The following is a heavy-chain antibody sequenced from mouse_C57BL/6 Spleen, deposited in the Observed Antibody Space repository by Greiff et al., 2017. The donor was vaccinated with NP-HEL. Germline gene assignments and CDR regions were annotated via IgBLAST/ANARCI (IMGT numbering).Heavy chain of an antibody. CDR3: SRGGYYLYYAMDY. Sequence: EVQLQQSGPELVKPGASVKISCKASGYTFTDYYMNWVKQSHGKSLEWIGDINPNNGGTSYNQKFKGKATLTVDKSSSTAYMELRSLTSEDSAVYDCSRGGYYLYYAMDYWGQGTSVTVSS. D-gene: IGHD2-3*01. CDR1: GYTFTDYY. J-gene: IGHJ4*01. CDR2: INPNNGGT. V-gene: IGHV1-26*01.